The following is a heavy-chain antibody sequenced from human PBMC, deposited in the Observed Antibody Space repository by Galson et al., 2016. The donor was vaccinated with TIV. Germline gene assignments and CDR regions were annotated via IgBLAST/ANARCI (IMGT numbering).Heavy chain of an antibody. CDR3: ATSLRGDSMVRGIRSLYFDY. D-gene: IGHD3-10*01. CDR2: FAPEDDEI. Sequence: SVKVFCKVSGYSLSDLSMHWVRQAPGRGLAWMGGFAPEDDEIIYEEKFQGRVTMTEDTSTDTAFMELSSLRSEDTAVYYCATSLRGDSMVRGIRSLYFDYWGQGTLVTVSS. CDR1: GYSLSDLS. V-gene: IGHV1-24*01. J-gene: IGHJ4*02.